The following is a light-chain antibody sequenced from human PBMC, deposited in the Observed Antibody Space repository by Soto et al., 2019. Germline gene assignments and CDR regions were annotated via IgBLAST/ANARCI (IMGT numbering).Light chain of an antibody. Sequence: EIVLTQSPGTLSLSPGERATLSCRASQSVSSSYLAWYQQKAGQAPRLLIYGTSSRATGIPDRFSGSGSGTDFTLTISRLEPEDFAVYYCQQYGSSSSFTFGPGTKVDIK. CDR3: QQYGSSSSFT. CDR2: GTS. J-gene: IGKJ3*01. V-gene: IGKV3-20*01. CDR1: QSVSSSY.